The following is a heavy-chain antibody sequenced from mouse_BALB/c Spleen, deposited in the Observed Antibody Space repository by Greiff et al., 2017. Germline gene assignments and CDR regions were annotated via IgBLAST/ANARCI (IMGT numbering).Heavy chain of an antibody. J-gene: IGHJ3*01. CDR3: ARGGYYRYGPFAY. CDR1: GFTFSSYY. Sequence: DVKLVESGGGLVKLGGSLKLSCAASGFTFSSYYMSWVRQTPEKRLELVAAINSNGGSTYYPDTVKGRFTISRDNAKNTLYLQMSSLKSEDTALYYCARGGYYRYGPFAYWGQGTLVTVSA. V-gene: IGHV5-6-2*01. CDR2: INSNGGST. D-gene: IGHD2-14*01.